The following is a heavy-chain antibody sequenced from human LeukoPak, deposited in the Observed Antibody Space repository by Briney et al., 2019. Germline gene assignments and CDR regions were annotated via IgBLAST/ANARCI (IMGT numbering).Heavy chain of an antibody. CDR2: MNPNSGNT. CDR1: GYTFTSYD. Sequence: GASVKVSCKASGYTFTSYDINWLRQATGQGLEWMGWMNPNSGNTGYAQKFQGRVTMPRNTSISTAYMELSSLRSEDTAVYYCARVYSSSLTYYYYYYYMDVWGKGTTVTVSS. CDR3: ARVYSSSLTYYYYYYYMDV. V-gene: IGHV1-8*01. J-gene: IGHJ6*03. D-gene: IGHD6-6*01.